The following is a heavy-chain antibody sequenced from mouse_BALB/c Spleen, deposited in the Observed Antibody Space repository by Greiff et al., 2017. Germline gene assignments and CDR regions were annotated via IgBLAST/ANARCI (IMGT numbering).Heavy chain of an antibody. CDR2: IRLKSNNYAT. CDR1: GFTFSNYW. CDR3: TRWGYFDY. J-gene: IGHJ2*01. Sequence: EVKLMESGGGLVQPGGSMKLSCVASGFTFSNYWMNWVRQSPEKGLEWVAEIRLKSNNYATHYAESVKGRFTISRDDSKSSVYLQMNNLRAEDTGIYYCTRWGYFDYWGQGTTLTVSS. D-gene: IGHD4-1*01. V-gene: IGHV6-6*02.